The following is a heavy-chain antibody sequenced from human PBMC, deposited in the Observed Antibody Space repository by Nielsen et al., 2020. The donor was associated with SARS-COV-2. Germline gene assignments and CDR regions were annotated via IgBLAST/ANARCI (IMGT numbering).Heavy chain of an antibody. CDR1: GFTFSSYS. CDR2: ISSSSSTI. CDR3: ARGNYGGNSVNWYFDL. Sequence: GESLKISCAASGFTFSSYSMNWVRQAPGKGLEWVSYISSSSSTIYYADSVKGRFTISRDNSKNTLYLQMNSLRAEDTAVYYCARGNYGGNSVNWYFDLWGRGTLVTVSS. J-gene: IGHJ2*01. D-gene: IGHD4-23*01. V-gene: IGHV3-48*01.